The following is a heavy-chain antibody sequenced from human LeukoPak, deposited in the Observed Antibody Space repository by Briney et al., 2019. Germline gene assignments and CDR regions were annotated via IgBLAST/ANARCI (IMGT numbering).Heavy chain of an antibody. J-gene: IGHJ4*02. CDR3: ARVGEYCSSTSCYYIFDY. V-gene: IGHV4-34*01. D-gene: IGHD2-2*01. CDR2: INHSGST. CDR1: GGSFSGYY. Sequence: SETLSLTCAVYGGSFSGYYWSWIRQPPGKGLEWIGEINHSGSTNYNPSLKSRVTISVDTSKNQFSLKLSSVTAADTAVYYCARVGEYCSSTSCYYIFDYWAREPWSPSPQ.